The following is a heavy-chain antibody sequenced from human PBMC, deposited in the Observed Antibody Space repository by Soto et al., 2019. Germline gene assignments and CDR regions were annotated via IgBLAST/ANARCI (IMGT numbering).Heavy chain of an antibody. CDR1: GGSISSSSYY. CDR2: IYYSGST. Sequence: QLQLQESGPGLVKPSETLSLTCTVSGGSISSSSYYWGWIRQPPGKGLEWIGSIYYSGSTYYNPSLKSRVTISVDTSKNQFSLKLSSVTAADTAVYYCARSAPLDYGDYGVGYFDYWGQGTVVTVSS. V-gene: IGHV4-39*01. D-gene: IGHD4-17*01. J-gene: IGHJ4*02. CDR3: ARSAPLDYGDYGVGYFDY.